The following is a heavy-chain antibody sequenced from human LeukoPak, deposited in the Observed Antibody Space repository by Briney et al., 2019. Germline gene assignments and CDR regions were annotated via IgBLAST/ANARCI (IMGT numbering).Heavy chain of an antibody. Sequence: PSETLSLTCTVSGVSFNAYYWSWIRQSPGKGLEWIGEVSPGGYIKYNPSLKSRVTISVDTSESQLSLRLSSVTAADTAMYCCARIRCGHTGDICYNHWAQGTLVTVSS. J-gene: IGHJ5*02. V-gene: IGHV4-34*01. CDR1: GVSFNAYY. D-gene: IGHD2-8*02. CDR2: VSPGGYI. CDR3: ARIRCGHTGDICYNH.